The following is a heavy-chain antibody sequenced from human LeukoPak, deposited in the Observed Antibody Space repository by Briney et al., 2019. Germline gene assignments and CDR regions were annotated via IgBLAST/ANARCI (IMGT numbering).Heavy chain of an antibody. CDR3: ARDSITNWFDP. D-gene: IGHD3-10*01. Sequence: SQTLSLTCTVSGGSISSGGYYWSWIRQHPGTGLEWIGYIYYSGSTYYNPSLKSRVTISVDTSKNQFSLKLSSVTAADTAVYYCARDSITNWFDPWGQGTLVTVSS. V-gene: IGHV4-31*03. CDR2: IYYSGST. CDR1: GGSISSGGYY. J-gene: IGHJ5*02.